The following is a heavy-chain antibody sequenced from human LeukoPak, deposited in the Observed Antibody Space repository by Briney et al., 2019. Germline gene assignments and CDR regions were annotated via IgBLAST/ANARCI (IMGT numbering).Heavy chain of an antibody. D-gene: IGHD6-19*01. CDR2: INHSGGT. CDR1: GVSFSGYY. J-gene: IGHJ4*02. V-gene: IGHV4-34*01. CDR3: AIDYSSGWYAGGY. Sequence: SETLSLTCAVYGVSFSGYYWSWIRQPPGKGLEWIGEINHSGGTNYNPSLKSRVTISVDTSKNQFSLKLSSVTAADTAVYYCAIDYSSGWYAGGYWGQGTLVTVSS.